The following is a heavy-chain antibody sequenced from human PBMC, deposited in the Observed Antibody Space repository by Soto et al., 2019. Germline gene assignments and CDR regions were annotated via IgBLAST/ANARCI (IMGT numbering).Heavy chain of an antibody. CDR1: GLTFSDSA. J-gene: IGHJ6*02. CDR3: TRPKNDLRVYSSNGIDV. D-gene: IGHD5-12*01. Sequence: GGSLRLSCAASGLTFSDSAIHWVRQASGKGLEWVGRIRSKTNNYATTYAASVKGRFTISRDDSKNTAYLQMNSLKTEDTAVYYCTRPKNDLRVYSSNGIDVWGQETTVTVSS. CDR2: IRSKTNNYAT. V-gene: IGHV3-73*01.